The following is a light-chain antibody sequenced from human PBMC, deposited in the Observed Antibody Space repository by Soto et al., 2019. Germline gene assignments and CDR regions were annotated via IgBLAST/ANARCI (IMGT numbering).Light chain of an antibody. J-gene: IGKJ1*01. CDR3: QQYGYSPWT. CDR1: ESVNRAY. V-gene: IGKV3-20*01. Sequence: EIVLTQSPVTLSLSPGERATLSFSASESVNRAYLAWYQHRPAQAPRLLIYGASSRATGVPDRFSGSGSGTEFTLTTTRLEPADFALYYCQQYGYSPWTFGLGTKVDIK. CDR2: GAS.